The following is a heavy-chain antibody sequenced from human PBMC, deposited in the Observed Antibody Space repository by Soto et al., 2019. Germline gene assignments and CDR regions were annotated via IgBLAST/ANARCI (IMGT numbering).Heavy chain of an antibody. V-gene: IGHV3-30-3*01. D-gene: IGHD5-18*01. Sequence: PGGSLRLSCGGSGGTFRNDIMHWVRQAPGKGLEWVALISSDGTNRYYADSVKGRFTTSRDNAKNTMYLQMNSLRAEDTAVYYCARDLSGYRYGPAYWGQGTLVTVSS. CDR3: ARDLSGYRYGPAY. CDR2: ISSDGTNR. J-gene: IGHJ4*02. CDR1: GGTFRNDI.